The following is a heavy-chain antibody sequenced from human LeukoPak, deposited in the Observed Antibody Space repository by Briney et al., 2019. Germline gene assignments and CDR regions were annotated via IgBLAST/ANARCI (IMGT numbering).Heavy chain of an antibody. J-gene: IGHJ4*02. D-gene: IGHD5-12*01. CDR1: GYPFSTYG. CDR2: ISTNNGKT. V-gene: IGHV1-18*03. Sequence: ASVNLSCKASGYPFSTYGISWVRHAPGQGLQWMAWISTNNGKTAYAQHFQDRVTVTRDTSTSTDYMVLGSFRSDDMAVYFCARDVGTTHLDFWGQGTLVTVSS. CDR3: ARDVGTTHLDF.